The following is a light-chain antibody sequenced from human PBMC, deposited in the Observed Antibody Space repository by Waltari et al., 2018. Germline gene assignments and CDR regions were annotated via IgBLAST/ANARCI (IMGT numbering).Light chain of an antibody. Sequence: IQLNQSPSSLSASVGDRVTITCRSSQVIGRFLNWYQQKAGKAPNRLIYKTSTLLHGVPSRFSGSGSGKDFTLTITGLQREDFTTYFCQQSYNVSFTFGPGTTVDLK. CDR2: KTS. V-gene: IGKV1-39*01. J-gene: IGKJ3*01. CDR1: QVIGRF. CDR3: QQSYNVSFT.